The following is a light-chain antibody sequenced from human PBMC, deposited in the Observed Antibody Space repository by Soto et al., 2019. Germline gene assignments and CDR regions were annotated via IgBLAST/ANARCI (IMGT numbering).Light chain of an antibody. CDR3: SSYTSSSTYV. J-gene: IGLJ1*01. V-gene: IGLV2-14*03. CDR1: SSDVGGYNY. CDR2: DVS. Sequence: QSAMTQPASVSGSPGQSITISCTGSSSDVGGYNYVSWYQQHPGKVPKLMIYDVSNRPSGVSNRFSGSKSGNTASLTISGLQAEVESDYYCSSYTSSSTYVFGTGTKLTVL.